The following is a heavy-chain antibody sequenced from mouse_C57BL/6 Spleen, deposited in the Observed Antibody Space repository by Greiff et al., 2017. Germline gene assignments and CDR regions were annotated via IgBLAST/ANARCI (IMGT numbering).Heavy chain of an antibody. Sequence: QVQLQQPGAELVMPGASVKLSCKASGYTFTGYWMHWVKQRPGQGLEWIGEIDPSDSYTKYNQKFKGKSTLTVDKSSSTAYMQLSSLTSEDSAVYSCARLYDGDYWGQGTSVTVSA. J-gene: IGHJ4*01. CDR1: GYTFTGYW. V-gene: IGHV1-69*01. CDR2: IDPSDSYT. D-gene: IGHD2-3*01. CDR3: ARLYDGDY.